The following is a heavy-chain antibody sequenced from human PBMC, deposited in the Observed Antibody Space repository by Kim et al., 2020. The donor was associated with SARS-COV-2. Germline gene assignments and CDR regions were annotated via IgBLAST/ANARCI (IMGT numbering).Heavy chain of an antibody. CDR1: GGSISSGGYY. J-gene: IGHJ5*02. D-gene: IGHD2-2*02. Sequence: SETLSLTCTVSGGSISSGGYYWSWIRQHPGKGLEWIGYIYYSGSTYYNPSLKSRVTISVDTSKNQFSLKLSSVTAADTAVYYCARGIVVVPAAIFDWFDPWGQGTLVTVSS. CDR2: IYYSGST. V-gene: IGHV4-31*03. CDR3: ARGIVVVPAAIFDWFDP.